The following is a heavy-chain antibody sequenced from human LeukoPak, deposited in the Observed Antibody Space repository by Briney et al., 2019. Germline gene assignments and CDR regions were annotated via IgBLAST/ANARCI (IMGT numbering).Heavy chain of an antibody. D-gene: IGHD2-2*01. V-gene: IGHV3-48*01. J-gene: IGHJ6*04. CDR2: ITTTGDTK. Sequence: PGGSLRLSCGGSGFILSDYRRDWVRQAPGKGLEWVSLITTTGDTKYYADSVKGRFTISRDNAKNSLSLQMNSLRADDTAVYYCVRDAKEGQLLDRSVWGKGTTVIVSS. CDR1: GFILSDYR. CDR3: VRDAKEGQLLDRSV.